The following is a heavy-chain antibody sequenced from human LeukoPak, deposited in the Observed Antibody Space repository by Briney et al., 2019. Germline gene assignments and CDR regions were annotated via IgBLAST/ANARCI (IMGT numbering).Heavy chain of an antibody. D-gene: IGHD6-19*01. J-gene: IGHJ5*02. CDR3: ATGSGWSPGGNWFDP. CDR1: GYTLTELS. CDR2: FDPEDGET. V-gene: IGHV1-24*01. Sequence: ASVNVSCKVSGYTLTELSMHWVRQAPGKGLEWMEGFDPEDGETIYAQKFQGRVTMTEDTSTDTAYMELSSLRSEGTAVYYCATGSGWSPGGNWFDPWGQGTLVTVSS.